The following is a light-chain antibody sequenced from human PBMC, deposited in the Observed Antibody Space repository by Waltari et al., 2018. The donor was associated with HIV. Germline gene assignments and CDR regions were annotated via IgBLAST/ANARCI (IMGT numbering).Light chain of an antibody. Sequence: DPQMTQSPSYLSASVRDRVTITCRRNRNIYSSVAWYQQKPGKAPTLLVEGASRVQSGIPSRFSGSGSGTDYTLTINGLQPEDFATYFCQQYGSPPLTLGGGTKLEIK. CDR3: QQYGSPPLT. V-gene: IGKV1-NL1*01. CDR1: RNIYSS. J-gene: IGKJ4*01. CDR2: GAS.